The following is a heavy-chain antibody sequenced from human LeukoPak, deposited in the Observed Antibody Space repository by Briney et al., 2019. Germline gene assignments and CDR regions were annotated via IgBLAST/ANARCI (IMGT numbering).Heavy chain of an antibody. CDR3: AKSLTGYYMGFDY. V-gene: IGHV3-9*01. D-gene: IGHD3-9*01. J-gene: IGHJ4*02. Sequence: GRSLRLSCAASGLTFDDYAMHWVRQAPGKGLEWVSGISWNSGSIGYADSVKGRFTISRDNAKNSLYLQMNSLRAEDTALYYCAKSLTGYYMGFDYWGQGTLLTVSS. CDR2: ISWNSGSI. CDR1: GLTFDDYA.